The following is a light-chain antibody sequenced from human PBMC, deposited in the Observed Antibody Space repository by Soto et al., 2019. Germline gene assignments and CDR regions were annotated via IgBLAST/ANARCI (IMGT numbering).Light chain of an antibody. J-gene: IGLJ3*02. CDR3: CSYAGSATWV. CDR1: SNDVGGYNY. Sequence: SVLTQPRSVSGSPGQSVTISCTGTSNDVGGYNYVSWYQQHPGKAPKLLISDVNKRPSGVPDRFSGSKSGNTASLIISGLQAEDEADYYCCSYAGSATWVFGGGTKLTVL. V-gene: IGLV2-11*01. CDR2: DVN.